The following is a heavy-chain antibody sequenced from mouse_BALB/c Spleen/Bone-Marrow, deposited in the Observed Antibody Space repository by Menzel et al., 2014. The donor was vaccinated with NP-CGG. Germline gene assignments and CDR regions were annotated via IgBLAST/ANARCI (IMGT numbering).Heavy chain of an antibody. J-gene: IGHJ2*01. CDR3: ARNFYGSAYFDF. CDR2: ISTYSGNT. V-gene: IGHV1-67*01. Sequence: QLKQSGPELVRPGVSVKISCKGSGYKFTDYAMHWVKQSHAKSLEWIGLISTYSGNTHYNQKFKGKATMTVDKSSSTAYMELARLTSEDSAIYYCARNFYGSAYFDFWGQGSTLTVSS. CDR1: GYKFTDYA. D-gene: IGHD1-1*01.